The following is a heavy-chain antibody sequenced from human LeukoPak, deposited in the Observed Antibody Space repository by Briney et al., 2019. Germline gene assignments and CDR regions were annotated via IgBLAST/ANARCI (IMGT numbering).Heavy chain of an antibody. CDR2: VKSKADDGTT. J-gene: IGHJ3*02. D-gene: IGHD3-10*01. V-gene: IGHV3-15*01. CDR3: ATEGGSGSYYGDDAFDM. Sequence: GGSLRLSCEASGFSFTNTWMSWIRQAPGKGLEWVGRVKSKADDGTTDYAAPVQGRFTISRDDSKNTLSLQMNSLKTEDTAVYYCATEGGSGSYYGDDAFDMWGQGTMVTVSS. CDR1: GFSFTNTW.